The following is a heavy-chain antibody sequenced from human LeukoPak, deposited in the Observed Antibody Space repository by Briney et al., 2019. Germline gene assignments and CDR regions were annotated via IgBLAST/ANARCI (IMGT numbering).Heavy chain of an antibody. J-gene: IGHJ4*02. D-gene: IGHD3-10*01. CDR1: GFTFSSYW. CDR3: ASMGLWRFGELSVDY. CDR2: INSDGSST. V-gene: IGHV3-74*01. Sequence: PGGSLRLSCAASGFTFSSYWMHWVRQAPGKGRVWVSRINSDGSSTSYADSVKGRFTISTDNAKNTLYLQRNSLRAEDTAVYYWASMGLWRFGELSVDYWGRGTLVTVSS.